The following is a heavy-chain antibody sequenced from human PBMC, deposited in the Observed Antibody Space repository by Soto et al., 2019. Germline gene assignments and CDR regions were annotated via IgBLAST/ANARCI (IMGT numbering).Heavy chain of an antibody. CDR3: ARAGYCSGGTCYDGGYYYGMDV. D-gene: IGHD2-15*01. J-gene: IGHJ6*02. V-gene: IGHV4-30-2*01. CDR2: IYHSGST. CDR1: GGSISSGGYS. Sequence: SETLSLTCAVSGGSISSGGYSWSWIRQPPGKGLEWIGYIYHSGSTYYNPSLKSRVTISVDRSKNQFSLKLSSVTAADTAVYYCARAGYCSGGTCYDGGYYYGMDVWGQGPTVTVSS.